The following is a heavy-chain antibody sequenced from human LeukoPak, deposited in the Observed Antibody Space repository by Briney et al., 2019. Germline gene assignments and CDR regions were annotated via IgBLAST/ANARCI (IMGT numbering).Heavy chain of an antibody. CDR2: IKQDGSAK. V-gene: IGHV3-7*03. Sequence: PSETLSLTCTVSGGSIRSSYYYWGWIRQPPGKGLEWVANIKQDGSAKPYVDSVKGRFTISRDNAKNSLFLQMNSLRVEDTAVYYCARDNGWSADFWGQGTLVTVSS. CDR1: GGSIRSSYYY. CDR3: ARDNGWSADF. J-gene: IGHJ4*02. D-gene: IGHD2-15*01.